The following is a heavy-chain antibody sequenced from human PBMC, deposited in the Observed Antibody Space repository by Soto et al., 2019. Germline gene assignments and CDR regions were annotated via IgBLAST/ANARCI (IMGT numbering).Heavy chain of an antibody. CDR2: IYYSGRT. Sequence: SEALSLTCIVSGESISSSCYYWGWISHPPGKGLEWIGSIYYSGRTYYNPSFKSRVTISIDTSKNQFSLKLSSVTATDTAVYYCARQRTTVVTQAYFDHWGQGALVPVYS. V-gene: IGHV4-39*01. D-gene: IGHD2-21*02. CDR3: ARQRTTVVTQAYFDH. CDR1: GESISSSCYY. J-gene: IGHJ4*02.